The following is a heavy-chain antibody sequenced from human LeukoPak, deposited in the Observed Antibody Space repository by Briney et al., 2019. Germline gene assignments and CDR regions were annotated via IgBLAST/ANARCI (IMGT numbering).Heavy chain of an antibody. CDR3: ARDPYSNYFDY. CDR2: INPNNGGT. V-gene: IGHV1-2*02. Sequence: ASVKVSCKASGYTFTGYYMHWVRQAPGQGLEWMGWINPNNGGTNYAQKFQGRVTMTRDNSISTAYMELNRLRSDDTAVYYCARDPYSNYFDYWGQGTLVTVSS. D-gene: IGHD5-18*01. J-gene: IGHJ4*02. CDR1: GYTFTGYY.